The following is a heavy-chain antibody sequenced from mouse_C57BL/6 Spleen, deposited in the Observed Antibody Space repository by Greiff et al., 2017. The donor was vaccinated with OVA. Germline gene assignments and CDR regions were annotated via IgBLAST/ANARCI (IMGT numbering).Heavy chain of an antibody. V-gene: IGHV3-6*01. J-gene: IGHJ1*03. CDR2: ISYDGSN. CDR1: GYSITSGYY. CDR3: AKGYFDV. Sequence: EVQLQQSGPGLVKPSQSLSLTCSVTGYSITSGYYWNWIRQFPGNKLEWMGYISYDGSNNYNPSLKNRISITRDTSKNQFFLKLNSVTTEDTATYYCAKGYFDVWGTGTTVTVSS.